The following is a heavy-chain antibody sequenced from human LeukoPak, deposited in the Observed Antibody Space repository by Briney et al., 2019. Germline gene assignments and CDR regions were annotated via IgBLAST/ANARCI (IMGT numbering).Heavy chain of an antibody. CDR1: GGSFSGYY. J-gene: IGHJ4*02. CDR3: ARGTWDDFWSGYYSNYFDY. V-gene: IGHV4-34*01. Sequence: SETLSLTCAVYGGSFSGYYWSWIRRPPGKGLEWIGEINHSGSTNYNPSLKSRVTISVDTSKNQFSLKLSSVTAADTAVYYCARGTWDDFWSGYYSNYFDYWGQGTLVTVSS. D-gene: IGHD3-3*01. CDR2: INHSGST.